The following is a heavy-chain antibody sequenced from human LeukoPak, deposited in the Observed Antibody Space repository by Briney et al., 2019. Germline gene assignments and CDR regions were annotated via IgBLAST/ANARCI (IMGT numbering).Heavy chain of an antibody. CDR3: CTTSPRYCCSNISYFYYYYYCLDV. Sequence: SETLSLTCTVSGGSISSGDYYWSWIRQPPGKGLELFGYIYYSGSTYYNPSLKSRVTISLDTSKDQFSLKLSSVTSADTAVYYCCTTSPRYCCSNISYFYYYYYCLDVWGKGTTVTVSS. J-gene: IGHJ6*03. V-gene: IGHV4-30-4*08. D-gene: IGHD2-2*01. CDR1: GGSISSGDYY. CDR2: IYYSGST.